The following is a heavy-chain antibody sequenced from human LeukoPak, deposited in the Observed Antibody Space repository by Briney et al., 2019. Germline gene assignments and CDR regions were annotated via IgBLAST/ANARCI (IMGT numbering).Heavy chain of an antibody. J-gene: IGHJ6*03. Sequence: PGGSLRLSCSTSGFTFSNSGLHWVRQAPGKGLEWVSYISSSGSTIYYADSVKGRFTISRDNAKNSLYLQMNSLRAEDTAVYYCARDGAEYYYYMDVWGKGTTVTVSS. CDR2: ISSSGSTI. CDR3: ARDGAEYYYYMDV. V-gene: IGHV3-48*03. CDR1: GFTFSNSG.